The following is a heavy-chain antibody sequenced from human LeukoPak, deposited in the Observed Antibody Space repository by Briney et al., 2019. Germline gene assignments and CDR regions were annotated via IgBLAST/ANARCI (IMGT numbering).Heavy chain of an antibody. CDR2: ISSSSSYI. CDR3: ARERAAAARDYYYYMDV. Sequence: GGSLRLSCAASGFTFSSYSMNWVRQAPGKGLEWVSSISSSSSYIYYADSVKGRFTISRDNAKNSLYLQMNSLRAEDTAVYCCARERAAAARDYYYYMDVWGKGTTVTVSS. J-gene: IGHJ6*03. V-gene: IGHV3-21*01. CDR1: GFTFSSYS. D-gene: IGHD6-13*01.